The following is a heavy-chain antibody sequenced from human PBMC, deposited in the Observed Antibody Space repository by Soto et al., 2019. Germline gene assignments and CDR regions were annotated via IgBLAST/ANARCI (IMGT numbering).Heavy chain of an antibody. D-gene: IGHD2-21*01. V-gene: IGHV3-23*01. CDR1: GFTFSTYA. CDR2: IDGNGGSP. J-gene: IGHJ4*02. Sequence: EVQLLESGGGLVQPGGSLRLSCAVSGFTFSTYAMSWVRQAPGKGLEWVSEIDGNGGSPYYADSVKGRFTISRDNSKNTLYLQMTRLSAEDTAVYYCAKEGLFRFDQWGPGTLVTVSS. CDR3: AKEGLFRFDQ.